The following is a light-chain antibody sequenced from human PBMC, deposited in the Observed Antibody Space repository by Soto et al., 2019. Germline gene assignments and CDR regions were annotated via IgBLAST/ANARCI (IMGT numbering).Light chain of an antibody. CDR1: QTISSW. Sequence: DIQMTQSPSTLSGSVGARVTITCRASQTISSWLAWYQQQPGKAPKLLIYKASTLKSGVPSMFSGSGSGTEFTLPISSLQPDDFATYYCQHYNSYSEAFGQGTKVELK. J-gene: IGKJ1*01. CDR3: QHYNSYSEA. V-gene: IGKV1-5*03. CDR2: KAS.